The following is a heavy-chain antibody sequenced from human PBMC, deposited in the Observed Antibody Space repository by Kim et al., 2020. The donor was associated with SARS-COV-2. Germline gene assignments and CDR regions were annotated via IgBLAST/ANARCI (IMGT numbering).Heavy chain of an antibody. V-gene: IGHV3-11*04. CDR3: ARDKRSWYYYYYMDV. Sequence: ETVKGRYTIARDNAKTSLYLQMNSLRAEDTAVYYCARDKRSWYYYYYMDVWGKGTTVTVSS. D-gene: IGHD6-13*01. J-gene: IGHJ6*03.